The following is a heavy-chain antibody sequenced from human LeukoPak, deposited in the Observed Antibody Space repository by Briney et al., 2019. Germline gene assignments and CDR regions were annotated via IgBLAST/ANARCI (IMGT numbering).Heavy chain of an antibody. CDR1: GGSISSSSYY. Sequence: PSETLSLTCTVSGGSISSSSYYWGWIRQPPGKGLEWIGSIYYSGSTYYNPSLKSRVTISVDTSKNQFSLKLSSVTAADTAVYYCARQEGSWAYYYYMDVWGKGTTVTVSS. CDR3: ARQEGSWAYYYYMDV. V-gene: IGHV4-39*01. D-gene: IGHD6-13*01. J-gene: IGHJ6*03. CDR2: IYYSGST.